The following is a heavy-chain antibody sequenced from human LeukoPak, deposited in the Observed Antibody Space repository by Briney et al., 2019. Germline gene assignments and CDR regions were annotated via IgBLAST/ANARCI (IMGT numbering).Heavy chain of an antibody. Sequence: GGSLRLSCAASGFTFSSYAMNWVRQAPGKGLEWVSAISGNGGSTYYADSVKGRFTISRDNSKNTLYLQMNSLRAEDTAVYYCAKQIAVAGGFDYWGQGTLVTVSS. J-gene: IGHJ4*02. D-gene: IGHD6-19*01. V-gene: IGHV3-23*01. CDR1: GFTFSSYA. CDR3: AKQIAVAGGFDY. CDR2: ISGNGGST.